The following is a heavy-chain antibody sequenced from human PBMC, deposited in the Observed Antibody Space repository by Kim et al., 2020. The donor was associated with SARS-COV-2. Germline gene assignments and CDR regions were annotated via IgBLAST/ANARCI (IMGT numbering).Heavy chain of an antibody. D-gene: IGHD2-15*01. CDR1: GFTFSNAW. Sequence: GGSLRLSCAASGFTFSNAWMSWVRQAPGKGLEWVGRIKSKTDGGTTDYAAPVKGRFTISRDESKNTLYLQMNSLKTEDTAVYYCTTDADCSGGSCYYYYGMDVWGQGTTVPVSS. CDR2: IKSKTDGGTT. J-gene: IGHJ6*02. V-gene: IGHV3-15*01. CDR3: TTDADCSGGSCYYYYGMDV.